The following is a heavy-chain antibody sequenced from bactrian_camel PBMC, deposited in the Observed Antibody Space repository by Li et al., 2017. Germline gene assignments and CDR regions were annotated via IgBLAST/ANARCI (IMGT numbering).Heavy chain of an antibody. Sequence: QLVESGGGSVQPGGSLKLSCAFVRYTYAAICMGWFRQVSGKGREGVAAFYTRGGRTHYAESAKGRFTISRTNAKKTLYLQLNRLTPEDTAMYYCAVGLSPNDIRPPKGQGTQVTVSS. D-gene: IGHD4*01. CDR2: FYTRGGRT. J-gene: IGHJ4*01. CDR1: RYTYAAIC. V-gene: IGHV3S1*01.